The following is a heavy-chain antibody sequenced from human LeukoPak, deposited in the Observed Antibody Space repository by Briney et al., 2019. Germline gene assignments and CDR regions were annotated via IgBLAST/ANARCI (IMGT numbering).Heavy chain of an antibody. Sequence: ASVKVSCKAPGGNFSSYGISWVRQAPGQGLEWMGGIIPIFGTANYAQKFQGRVTITADESTSTAYMELSSLRSEDTAVYYCAREFDSSGYGSLFWGQGTLVTVSS. CDR1: GGNFSSYG. V-gene: IGHV1-69*13. CDR2: IIPIFGTA. J-gene: IGHJ4*02. CDR3: AREFDSSGYGSLF. D-gene: IGHD3-22*01.